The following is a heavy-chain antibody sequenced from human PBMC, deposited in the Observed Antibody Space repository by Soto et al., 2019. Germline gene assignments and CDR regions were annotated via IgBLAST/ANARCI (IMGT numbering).Heavy chain of an antibody. J-gene: IGHJ6*02. V-gene: IGHV3-15*07. Sequence: GGSLRLSCAASGFTFSNAWMNWVRQAPGKGLEWVGRIKSKTDGGKTDYAAPGKGRFTISRDDSKNTLYLQMNSLKTEDTAVYYCTTALRLPRPLNITMVRGVNYYYYGMDVWGQGTTVTVSS. CDR2: IKSKTDGGKT. D-gene: IGHD3-10*01. CDR3: TTALRLPRPLNITMVRGVNYYYYGMDV. CDR1: GFTFSNAW.